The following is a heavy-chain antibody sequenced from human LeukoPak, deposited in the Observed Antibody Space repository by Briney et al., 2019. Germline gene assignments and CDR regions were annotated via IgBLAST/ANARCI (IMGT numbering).Heavy chain of an antibody. V-gene: IGHV3-9*01. CDR2: ISYHSTNI. J-gene: IGHJ3*02. D-gene: IGHD5-24*01. CDR3: AKDLRKEMATFWYAFDI. CDR1: GFNFDDYA. Sequence: GGSLRLSCAASGFNFDDYAMHWVRQAPGKGLEWVSGISYHSTNIGYADSVKGRFTVSRDNAKNSLYLQMNSLRPEDTALYYCAKDLRKEMATFWYAFDIWGQGTMVTVSS.